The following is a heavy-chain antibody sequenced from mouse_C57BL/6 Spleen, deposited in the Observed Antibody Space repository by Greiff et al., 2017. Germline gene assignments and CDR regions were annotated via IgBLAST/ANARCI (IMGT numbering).Heavy chain of an antibody. CDR1: GYTFTDYE. Sequence: VKLVESGAELVRPGASVTLSCKASGYTFTDYEMHWVKQTPVHGLEWIGAIDPETGGTAYNQKFKGKAILTADKSSSTAYMELRSLTSEDSAVYYCTRGDGYDGSFAYWGQGTLVTVSA. CDR2: IDPETGGT. J-gene: IGHJ3*01. CDR3: TRGDGYDGSFAY. V-gene: IGHV1-15*01. D-gene: IGHD2-2*01.